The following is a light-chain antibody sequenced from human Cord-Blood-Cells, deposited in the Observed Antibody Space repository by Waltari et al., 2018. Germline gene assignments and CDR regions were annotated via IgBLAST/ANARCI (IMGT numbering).Light chain of an antibody. CDR1: SSDVGSYNL. CDR3: CSYAGSSTINWV. Sequence: QSALTQPASVSGSPGQSITISCTGTSSDVGSYNLVSWYQQHPGKAPKLMIYEGSKRPSGVSNRFSGSKSGNTASMTVSRLQDEDEADYYCCSYAGSSTINWVCGGGTKLTVL. J-gene: IGLJ3*02. CDR2: EGS. V-gene: IGLV2-23*03.